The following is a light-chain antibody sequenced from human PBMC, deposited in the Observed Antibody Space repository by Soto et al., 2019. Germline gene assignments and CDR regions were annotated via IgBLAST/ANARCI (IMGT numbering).Light chain of an antibody. CDR3: SSWDASLNGYV. CDR2: NSY. J-gene: IGLJ1*01. V-gene: IGLV1-44*01. CDR1: SSNIGSKT. Sequence: QSVLTQPPSASGTPGQRVTISCSGSSSNIGSKTVNWYQQLPGTVPKLLIYNSYQRPSGVPDRFSASKFGTSASLAFVGFQSEDEADYYCSSWDASLNGYVFGTGTKVTVL.